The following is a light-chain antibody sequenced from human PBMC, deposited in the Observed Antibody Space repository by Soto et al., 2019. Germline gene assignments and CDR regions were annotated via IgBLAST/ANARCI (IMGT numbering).Light chain of an antibody. CDR3: HQYGSSPRT. Sequence: EIVLTQSPGPLSLSPGDRATLSCRASQSVSSNFLAWYQQKPGQAPRLLIYGASIRATGIPDRFSGSGSGTDFPLTIRRLEPEDFAMYFCHQYGSSPRTFGQETKVEIK. J-gene: IGKJ1*01. CDR1: QSVSSNF. V-gene: IGKV3-20*01. CDR2: GAS.